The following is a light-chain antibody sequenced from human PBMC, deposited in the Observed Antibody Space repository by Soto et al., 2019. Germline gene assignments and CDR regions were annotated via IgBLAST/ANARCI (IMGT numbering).Light chain of an antibody. Sequence: EIVMTQSPATLSVSPGERATLSCRASQSVSTSLAWHQQKPGQAPRLLIYGASTRATGIPARFSGSGSGTEFTLTISSLQSEDFAVYYCQQYNSWPPGGTFGQGTKVEIK. CDR1: QSVSTS. V-gene: IGKV3-15*01. J-gene: IGKJ1*01. CDR2: GAS. CDR3: QQYNSWPPGGT.